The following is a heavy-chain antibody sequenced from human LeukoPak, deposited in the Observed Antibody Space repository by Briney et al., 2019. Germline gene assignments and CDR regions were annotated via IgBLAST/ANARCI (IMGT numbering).Heavy chain of an antibody. Sequence: ASVKVSCKASGYTFTGYYMHWVRQAPGQGPEWMGRINPNSGGTNYAQKLQGRVTMTTDTSTSTAYMELRSLRSDDTAVYYCARDQGYYDSSGSDWGQGTLVTVSS. CDR3: ARDQGYYDSSGSD. J-gene: IGHJ4*02. CDR1: GYTFTGYY. V-gene: IGHV1-2*06. D-gene: IGHD3-22*01. CDR2: INPNSGGT.